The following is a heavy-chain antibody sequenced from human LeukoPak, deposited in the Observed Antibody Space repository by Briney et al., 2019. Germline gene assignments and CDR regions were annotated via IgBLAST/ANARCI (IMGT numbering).Heavy chain of an antibody. Sequence: GASVKVSCKASGYTFTGYYMHWVRQAPGQGLEWMGWINPNSGGTNYAQKFQGRVTMTRDTSISTAYMELSSLRSDDTAVYYCARYGRSWSFHWFDPWGQGTLVTVSS. V-gene: IGHV1-2*02. CDR3: ARYGRSWSFHWFDP. D-gene: IGHD1-26*01. CDR1: GYTFTGYY. CDR2: INPNSGGT. J-gene: IGHJ5*02.